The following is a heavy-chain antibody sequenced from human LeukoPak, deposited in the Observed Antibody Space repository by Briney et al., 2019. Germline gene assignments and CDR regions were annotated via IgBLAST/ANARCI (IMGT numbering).Heavy chain of an antibody. V-gene: IGHV4-39*07. CDR3: ARQKEAAAGLNWFDP. D-gene: IGHD6-13*01. Sequence: RPSETLSLTCTVSGGSISSSSYSWGWIRQPPGKGLEWIGSIYYSGSTYYNPSLKSRVTISVDTSKNQFSLKLSSVTAADTAVYYCARQKEAAAGLNWFDPWGQGTLVTVSS. CDR1: GGSISSSSYS. CDR2: IYYSGST. J-gene: IGHJ5*02.